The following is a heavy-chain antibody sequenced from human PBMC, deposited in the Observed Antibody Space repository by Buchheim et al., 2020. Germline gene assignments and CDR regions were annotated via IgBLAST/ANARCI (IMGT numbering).Heavy chain of an antibody. CDR2: ISSSSSTT. CDR1: GFTFSTYN. V-gene: IGHV3-48*01. CDR3: ARKSDL. Sequence: EVQLVESGGGLVQPGGSLRLSCAASGFTFSTYNMNWVRQAPGKGPEWISHISSSSSTTYYADSVRGRFTISRDNDKNSLYLQMNSLRVEDTAVYYCARKSDLWGQRAL. J-gene: IGHJ5*02.